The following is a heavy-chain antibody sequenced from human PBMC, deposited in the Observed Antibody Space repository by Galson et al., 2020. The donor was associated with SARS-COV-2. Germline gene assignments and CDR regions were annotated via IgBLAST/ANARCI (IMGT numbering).Heavy chain of an antibody. CDR3: ARDTSRVVHCTMIVVAAPDD. CDR1: GFTFSSYW. Sequence: GGSLRLSCAASGFTFSSYWMSWVRQAPGKGLEWVANIKQDGSEKYYVDSVKGRFTISRDNAKNSLYLQMNSLRAEDTAVYYCARDTSRVVHCTMIVVAAPDDWGQGTLVTVSS. V-gene: IGHV3-7*04. CDR2: IKQDGSEK. D-gene: IGHD3-22*01. J-gene: IGHJ4*02.